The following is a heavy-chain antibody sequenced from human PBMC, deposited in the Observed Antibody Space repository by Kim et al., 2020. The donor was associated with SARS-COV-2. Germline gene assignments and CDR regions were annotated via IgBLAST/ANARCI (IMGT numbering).Heavy chain of an antibody. J-gene: IGHJ3*02. CDR3: ARDGDTWHRSCHDAFDI. Sequence: GGSPRLSCAASGFTSSRYVMHWVRQAPGKGPEWVAVISQNGGQKYYIYSVKGRFTISRDNSQSTVFVQINCLTTEDTAMYYCARDGDTWHRSCHDAFDI. V-gene: IGHV3-30*04. CDR2: ISQNGGQK. D-gene: IGHD5-18*01. CDR1: GFTSSRYV.